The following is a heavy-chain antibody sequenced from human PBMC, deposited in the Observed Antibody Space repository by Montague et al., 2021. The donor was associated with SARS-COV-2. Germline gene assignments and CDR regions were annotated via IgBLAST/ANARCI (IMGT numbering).Heavy chain of an antibody. D-gene: IGHD3-10*01. Sequence: TLSLTCAVSGASISNGGYTWSWIRRPPGKGLEWIGYIYQSGTNRYNPSLKSRVTMSVAKSKNQFSLQLTSVIAADTAIYFCARSMIRGGLNWFDPWGQGTLVTVSS. CDR1: GASISNGGYT. CDR2: IYQSGTN. V-gene: IGHV4-30-2*01. J-gene: IGHJ5*02. CDR3: ARSMIRGGLNWFDP.